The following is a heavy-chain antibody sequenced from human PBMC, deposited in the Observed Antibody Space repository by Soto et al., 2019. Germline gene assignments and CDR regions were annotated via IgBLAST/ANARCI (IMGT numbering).Heavy chain of an antibody. CDR2: ISGSCGST. V-gene: IGHV3-23*01. Sequence: GGSLRLSCAASGFTFSSYAMSWVRQAPGKGLEWVSAISGSCGSTYYADSVKGRFTISRDNSKNTLYLQMNSLRAEDTAVYYCAKVVGIAVAGYWDGMDYGMDVWGQGTTVTVSS. J-gene: IGHJ6*02. D-gene: IGHD6-19*01. CDR1: GFTFSSYA. CDR3: AKVVGIAVAGYWDGMDYGMDV.